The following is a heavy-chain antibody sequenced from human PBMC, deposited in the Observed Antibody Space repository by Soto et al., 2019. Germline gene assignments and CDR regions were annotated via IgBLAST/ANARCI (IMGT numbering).Heavy chain of an antibody. J-gene: IGHJ5*02. Sequence: GXSVKVSCKASGYTFTSYAMHWVRQAPGQSLEWMGWINAGNGNTKYSQKFQGRVTITRDTSASTAYMELSSLRSEDTAVYYCARGSPVLWFGELSETHWFDHSGQGTLVTVSS. V-gene: IGHV1-3*01. CDR1: GYTFTSYA. CDR3: ARGSPVLWFGELSETHWFDH. D-gene: IGHD3-10*01. CDR2: INAGNGNT.